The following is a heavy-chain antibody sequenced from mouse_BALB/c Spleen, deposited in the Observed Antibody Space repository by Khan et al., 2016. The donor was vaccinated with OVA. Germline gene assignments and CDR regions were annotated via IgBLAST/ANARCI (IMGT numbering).Heavy chain of an antibody. CDR1: GYTFTDYN. CDR2: IYPNSGGT. CDR3: ARSGYGSFAF. J-gene: IGHJ3*01. Sequence: VQLQQPGPELVKPGASVKISCKASGYTFTDYNMDWVKQSHGKSLEWIGYIYPNSGGTGYNQKFKTKATLTVDISSSTDYMELRSLTSEDSAVYYCARSGYGSFAFWGQGTLVTVSA. V-gene: IGHV1S29*02. D-gene: IGHD1-2*01.